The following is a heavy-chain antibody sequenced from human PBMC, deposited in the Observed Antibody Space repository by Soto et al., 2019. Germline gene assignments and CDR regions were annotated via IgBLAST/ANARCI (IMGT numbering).Heavy chain of an antibody. Sequence: ASVKVSCKASGYTFTGYYMHWVRQAPGQGLEWMGWINPNSGGTNYAQKFQGWVTMTRDTSISTAYMELSRLRSDDTAVYYCACARGDYYYYGMDVWGQGTTVTVSS. CDR3: ACARGDYYYYGMDV. V-gene: IGHV1-2*04. D-gene: IGHD3-16*01. CDR1: GYTFTGYY. J-gene: IGHJ6*02. CDR2: INPNSGGT.